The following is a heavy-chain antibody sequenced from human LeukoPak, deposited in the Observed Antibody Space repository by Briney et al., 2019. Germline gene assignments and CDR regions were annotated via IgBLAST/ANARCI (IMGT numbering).Heavy chain of an antibody. V-gene: IGHV4-34*01. CDR2: INHSGST. CDR3: ARLYSSGWYAGGEKNEY. D-gene: IGHD6-19*01. Sequence: SETLSLTCAVYGGSFSGYYWSWIRQPPGKGPEWIGEINHSGSTNYNPSLKSRVTISVDTSKNQFSLKLSSVTAADTAVYYCARLYSSGWYAGGEKNEYWGQGTLVTVSS. CDR1: GGSFSGYY. J-gene: IGHJ4*02.